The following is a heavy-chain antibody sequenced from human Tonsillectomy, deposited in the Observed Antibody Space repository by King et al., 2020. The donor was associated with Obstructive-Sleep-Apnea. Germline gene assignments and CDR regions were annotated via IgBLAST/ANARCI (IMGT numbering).Heavy chain of an antibody. CDR3: ARNGGDIASDLWNYGMDV. V-gene: IGHV3-21*01. CDR1: GFTFSSYN. CDR2: ISASSSYI. D-gene: IGHD2-21*02. Sequence: EVQLVESGGDLVKPGGSLRLSCAASGFTFSSYNMNWVRQAPGKGLEWVSSISASSSYIYYADSVKGRFTISRDNAKKSLHLQMISQRPEDTDVYYCARNGGDIASDLWNYGMDVWGQGTTVTVSS. J-gene: IGHJ6*02.